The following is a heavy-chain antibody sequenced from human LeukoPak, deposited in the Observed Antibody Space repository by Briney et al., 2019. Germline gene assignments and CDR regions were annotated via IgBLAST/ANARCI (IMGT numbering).Heavy chain of an antibody. CDR1: GFTFSSYA. CDR2: ISGSGGST. D-gene: IGHD5-24*01. V-gene: IGHV3-23*01. Sequence: GGSLRLSCAASGFTFSSYAMSWVRQAPGKGLEWVSAISGSGGSTYYADSVKGRFTISRDNSKNTLYLQMTSLRAEDTAVYYCAKDQEMATIWNYWGQGTLVTVSS. CDR3: AKDQEMATIWNY. J-gene: IGHJ4*02.